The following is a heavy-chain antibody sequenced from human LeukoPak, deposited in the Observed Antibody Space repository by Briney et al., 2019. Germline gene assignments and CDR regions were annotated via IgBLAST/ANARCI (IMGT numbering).Heavy chain of an antibody. V-gene: IGHV4-59*12. D-gene: IGHD1-26*01. CDR3: ARRLKLGWSPFDY. CDR1: GGSISSYY. J-gene: IGHJ4*02. CDR2: IYYSGST. Sequence: PSETLSLTCTVSGGSISSYYWSWIRQHPGKGLEWIGYIYYSGSTYYNPSLKSRVTISVDTSENQFSLKLSSVTAADTAVYYCARRLKLGWSPFDYWGQGTLVTVSS.